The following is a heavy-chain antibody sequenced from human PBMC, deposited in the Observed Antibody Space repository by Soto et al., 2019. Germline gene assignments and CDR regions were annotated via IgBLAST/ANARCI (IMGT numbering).Heavy chain of an antibody. CDR3: ERSIRGPRNFNGMDV. CDR1: GFSITSPGMS. V-gene: IGHV2-70*12. D-gene: IGHD1-7*01. J-gene: IGHJ6*02. Sequence: VSGPTLVNPTETLTLTCTFSGFSITSPGMSVSWIRQPPGRALEWLALIERDDDDKYYSTSLKTRLTISKDTRKNQVVLTMANMDPADTATYYCERSIRGPRNFNGMDVWGQGTTVTVSS. CDR2: IERDDDDK.